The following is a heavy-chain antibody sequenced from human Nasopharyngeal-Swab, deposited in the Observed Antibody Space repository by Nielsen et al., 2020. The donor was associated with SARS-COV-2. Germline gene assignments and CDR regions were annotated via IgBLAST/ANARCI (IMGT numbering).Heavy chain of an antibody. CDR3: ASGPGRYFDWLLSSAEYFQH. J-gene: IGHJ1*01. CDR1: GGTFSSYA. D-gene: IGHD3-9*01. V-gene: IGHV1-69*13. Sequence: SVKVSCKASGGTFSSYAISWVRQAPGQGLEWMGGIIPIFGTANYAQKFQGRVTITADESTSTAYMELSSLRSEDTAVYYCASGPGRYFDWLLSSAEYFQHWGQGTLVTVSS. CDR2: IIPIFGTA.